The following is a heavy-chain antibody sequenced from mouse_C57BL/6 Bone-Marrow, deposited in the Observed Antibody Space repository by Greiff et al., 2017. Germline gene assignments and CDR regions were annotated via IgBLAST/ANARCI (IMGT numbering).Heavy chain of an antibody. D-gene: IGHD2-12*01. J-gene: IGHJ3*01. CDR3: ARRIALLLPWVAY. CDR1: GYTFTSYG. CDR2: IYPRSGNT. Sequence: QVQLQQSGAELARPGASVKLSCKASGYTFTSYGISWVKQRTGQGLEWIGEIYPRSGNTYYNEKFKGKATLTADKSSSTAYMELRSLTSEDSAVYFCARRIALLLPWVAYWGQGTLVTVSA. V-gene: IGHV1-81*01.